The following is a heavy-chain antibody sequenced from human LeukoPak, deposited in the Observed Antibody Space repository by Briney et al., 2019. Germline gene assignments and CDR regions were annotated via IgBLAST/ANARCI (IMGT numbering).Heavy chain of an antibody. V-gene: IGHV4-39*02. J-gene: IGHJ4*02. CDR1: GDSISSGSFY. CDR2: TDYSGSS. D-gene: IGHD6-6*01. CDR3: ARDRRIAGHGDFDY. Sequence: SETLSLTCIVSGDSISSGSFYWGWIRQPPGQGLEWIGSTDYSGSSYYNPSLQSRVTISVDTSKNQLSLRLKSVTASDTAVYYCARDRRIAGHGDFDYWGQGTLVTVSS.